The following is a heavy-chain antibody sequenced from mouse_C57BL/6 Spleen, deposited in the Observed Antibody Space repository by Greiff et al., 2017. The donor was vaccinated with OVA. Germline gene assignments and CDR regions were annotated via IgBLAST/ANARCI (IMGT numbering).Heavy chain of an antibody. CDR1: GYSFTGYY. CDR2: INPSTGGT. V-gene: IGHV1-42*01. J-gene: IGHJ1*03. CDR3: ARGGTRYFDV. Sequence: DVQLQESGPELVKPGASVKISCKASGYSFTGYYMNWVKQSPEKSLEWIGEINPSTGGTTYNQKFKAKATLTVDKSSSTAYMQLKSLTSEDSAVYYCARGGTRYFDVWGTGTTVTVSS. D-gene: IGHD3-3*01.